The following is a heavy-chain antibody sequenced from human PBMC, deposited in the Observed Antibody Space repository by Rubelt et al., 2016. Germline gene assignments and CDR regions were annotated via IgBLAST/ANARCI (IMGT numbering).Heavy chain of an antibody. V-gene: IGHV3-33*08. Sequence: VQLVESGGALVKPDESLRLSCAASGFTFINAWMNWVRQAPGKGLEWVALIWYDGSNKYYADSVKGRFTISRDNSKNTLYLQMNSLRAGDTAVYFCATKRGSSGWYFDYWGQGTLVTVSS. D-gene: IGHD6-19*01. CDR2: IWYDGSNK. J-gene: IGHJ4*02. CDR1: GFTFINAW. CDR3: ATKRGSSGWYFDY.